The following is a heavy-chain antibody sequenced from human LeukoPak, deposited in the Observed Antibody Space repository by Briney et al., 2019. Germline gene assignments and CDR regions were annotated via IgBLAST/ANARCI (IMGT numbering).Heavy chain of an antibody. Sequence: SVKVSCKASGGTFSGYAISWVRQAPGQGLEWMGGIIPIFGTANYAQKFQGRVTITTDESTSTAYMELSSLRSEDTAVYYCARWGWSGSNWFDPWGQGTLVTVSS. D-gene: IGHD3-3*01. CDR2: IIPIFGTA. J-gene: IGHJ5*02. CDR3: ARWGWSGSNWFDP. CDR1: GGTFSGYA. V-gene: IGHV1-69*05.